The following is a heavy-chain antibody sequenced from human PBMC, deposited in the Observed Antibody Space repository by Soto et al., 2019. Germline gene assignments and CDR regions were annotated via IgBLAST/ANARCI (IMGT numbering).Heavy chain of an antibody. V-gene: IGHV4-59*08. D-gene: IGHD1-26*01. CDR3: DRGSNPVDIHDY. Sequence: PSETLSLTCTVSGDSISPYYWSWIRLPPGKGLECIGSIYYDGSTYYNPSLKSRLTISVDTSKNQLSLKLNSVTAADTAMYYCDRGSNPVDIHDYWSRGSLDTGSS. J-gene: IGHJ4*02. CDR2: IYYDGST. CDR1: GDSISPYY.